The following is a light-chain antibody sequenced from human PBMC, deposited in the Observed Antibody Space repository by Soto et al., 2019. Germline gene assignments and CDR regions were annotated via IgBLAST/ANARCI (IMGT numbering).Light chain of an antibody. J-gene: IGLJ1*01. V-gene: IGLV2-14*01. Sequence: LTQPPSVSVAPGQTARIACGGDNIGTYSVHWYQQHPGKAPKLMIYGVSDRPSGISSRFSGSKSGNTASLTISGLQTEDEADYYCSSYTTSSALFGTGTKVTVL. CDR3: SSYTTSSAL. CDR2: GVS. CDR1: NIGTYS.